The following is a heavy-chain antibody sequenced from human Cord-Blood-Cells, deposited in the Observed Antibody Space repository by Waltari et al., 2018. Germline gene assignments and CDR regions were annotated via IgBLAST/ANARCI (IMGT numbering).Heavy chain of an antibody. J-gene: IGHJ4*02. Sequence: QVQLVQSGAEVKKPGASVKVSCKASGYTFTSYYMHWVRHAPGQGLEWMGRSDPSGGGTSYAQKFQVRVTMTRDTSTSTVYMELSSLRSEDTAVYYCARTNNRGNYFDYWGQGTLVTVSS. CDR1: GYTFTSYY. CDR2: SDPSGGGT. D-gene: IGHD3-10*01. V-gene: IGHV1-46*01. CDR3: ARTNNRGNYFDY.